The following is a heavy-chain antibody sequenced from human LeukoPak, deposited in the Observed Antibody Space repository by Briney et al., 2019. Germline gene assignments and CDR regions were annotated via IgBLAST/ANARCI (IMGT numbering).Heavy chain of an antibody. CDR2: ISYDGSNK. Sequence: PGGSLRLSCAASGFTFSSYGMHWVRQAPGKGLEWVAVISYDGSNKYYADSVKGRFTISRDNSKNTLYLQMNSLRAEDTAVYYCAKALLHSSGYFNWGQGTLVTVSS. V-gene: IGHV3-30*18. D-gene: IGHD3-22*01. CDR3: AKALLHSSGYFN. CDR1: GFTFSSYG. J-gene: IGHJ4*02.